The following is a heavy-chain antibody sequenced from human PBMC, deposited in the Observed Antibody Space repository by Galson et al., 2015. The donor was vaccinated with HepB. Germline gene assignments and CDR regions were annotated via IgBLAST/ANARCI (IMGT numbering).Heavy chain of an antibody. J-gene: IGHJ3*02. D-gene: IGHD2-2*02. Sequence: SLRLSCAASGFTFSNYDMSWIRQAPGKGLEWVSYISSSGSNIYYADSVKGRFTISRDNAQNSLYLQMNSLRAEDTAVYYCARELRGCDTDVAFDIWGQGTMVTVSS. V-gene: IGHV3-11*01. CDR3: ARELRGCDTDVAFDI. CDR2: ISSSGSNI. CDR1: GFTFSNYD.